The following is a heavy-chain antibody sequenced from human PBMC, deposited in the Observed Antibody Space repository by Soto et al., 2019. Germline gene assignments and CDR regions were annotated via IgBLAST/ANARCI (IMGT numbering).Heavy chain of an antibody. CDR3: ARAPYRGIAVATRWRPYYFDY. J-gene: IGHJ4*02. Sequence: SETLYLTCAVYGGSFSGYYWSCIRQTPGKGLEWIGEFNHTGTTNYNPSLKSRVTISVDTSKNQFSLKLSSVTAADTAVYYCARAPYRGIAVATRWRPYYFDYGGQGTLVSVS. CDR1: GGSFSGYY. V-gene: IGHV4-34*01. D-gene: IGHD6-19*01. CDR2: FNHTGTT.